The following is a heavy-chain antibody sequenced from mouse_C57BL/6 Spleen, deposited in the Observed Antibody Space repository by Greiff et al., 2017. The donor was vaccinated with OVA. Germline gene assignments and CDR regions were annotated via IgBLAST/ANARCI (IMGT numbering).Heavy chain of an antibody. CDR3: AREGDYYGSSYVYFDV. D-gene: IGHD1-1*01. CDR2: INYDGSST. J-gene: IGHJ1*03. Sequence: EVKLVESEGGLVQPGSSMKLSCTASGFTFSDYYMAWVRQVPEKGLEWVANINYDGSSTYYLDSLKSRFIISRDNAKNILYLQMSSLKSEDTATYYCAREGDYYGSSYVYFDVWGTGTTVTVSS. V-gene: IGHV5-16*01. CDR1: GFTFSDYY.